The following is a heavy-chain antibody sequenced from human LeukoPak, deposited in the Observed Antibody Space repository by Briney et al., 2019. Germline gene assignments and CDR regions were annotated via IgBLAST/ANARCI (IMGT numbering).Heavy chain of an antibody. CDR2: ISWNSGSI. Sequence: GGSLRLSCAASGFTFDDYAMHWVRLAPGKGLEWVSGISWNSGSIGYADSVKGRFTISRDNAKSSLYLQMNSLTTEDTALYYCAKDLPIAVAGSGNFDYWGQGTLVTVSS. V-gene: IGHV3-9*01. J-gene: IGHJ4*02. CDR1: GFTFDDYA. D-gene: IGHD6-19*01. CDR3: AKDLPIAVAGSGNFDY.